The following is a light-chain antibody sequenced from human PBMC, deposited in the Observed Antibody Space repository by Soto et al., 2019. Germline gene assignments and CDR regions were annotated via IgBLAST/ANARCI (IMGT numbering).Light chain of an antibody. CDR3: QQYNTWPVT. CDR2: GAS. CDR1: QSVASRN. Sequence: EIVLTQSPGTLSLSPGERATLSCRASQSVASRNLAWYQHKPGQAPRLLISGASTGATGVPARFSGGGSGTEFTLTINSLQSEDFAVYYCQQYNTWPVTFGGGTKVDIK. J-gene: IGKJ4*01. V-gene: IGKV3-15*01.